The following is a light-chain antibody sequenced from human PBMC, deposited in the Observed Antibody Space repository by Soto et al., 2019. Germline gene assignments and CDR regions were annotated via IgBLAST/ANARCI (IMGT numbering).Light chain of an antibody. CDR1: SSNIGAGYD. Sequence: QSVLTQPPSVSGAPGQRVTISCTGSSSNIGAGYDVHWYQQLPATAPKLLIYGNNNRPSGVPDRFSGSKSGTSASLAITGLQAEDEADYYGQSYDSSLSASVFGGGTQLTVL. J-gene: IGLJ7*01. V-gene: IGLV1-40*01. CDR3: QSYDSSLSASV. CDR2: GNN.